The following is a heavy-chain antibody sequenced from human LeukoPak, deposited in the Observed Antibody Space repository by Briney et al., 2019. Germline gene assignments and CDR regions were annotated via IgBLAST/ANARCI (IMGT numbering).Heavy chain of an antibody. V-gene: IGHV3-43*02. Sequence: GGSLRLSCAASGFSFSSSAMFWVRQAPGEGPEWLSTFTGSGDGGGTYYADSVKGRFTISRDNSKNSLYLQMNSLTTEDTALYYCAKDRRWGSYGSIDYWGQGTLVTVSS. D-gene: IGHD3-16*02. CDR2: FTGSGDGGGT. J-gene: IGHJ4*02. CDR3: AKDRRWGSYGSIDY. CDR1: GFSFSSSA.